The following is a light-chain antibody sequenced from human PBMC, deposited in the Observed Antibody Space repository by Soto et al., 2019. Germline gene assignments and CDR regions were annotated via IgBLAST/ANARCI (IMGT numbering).Light chain of an antibody. CDR1: QSLLHSNGYNY. CDR2: LGS. V-gene: IGKV2-28*01. CDR3: MQDIQTPLT. Sequence: DIVMTQSPLSLPVTPGEPASISCRSSQSLLHSNGYNYLDWYLQKPGQSPQLLIYLGSNRASGVPDRFSGSGSGTDFTLKISRVQAEDVGVYYCMQDIQTPLTFGGGTKVDIK. J-gene: IGKJ4*01.